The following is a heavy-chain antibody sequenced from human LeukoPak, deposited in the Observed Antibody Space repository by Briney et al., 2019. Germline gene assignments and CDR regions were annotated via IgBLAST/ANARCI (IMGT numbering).Heavy chain of an antibody. Sequence: PSETLSLTCTVSGGSINSSSYQWGWIRQPPGKGLEWIGSISYSGSTYYKPSLKSRVTVSVDTSKNQFFLNLTSVTAADTAVYYCARGRLGATYWGQGTLVTVSS. D-gene: IGHD1-26*01. CDR2: ISYSGST. CDR3: ARGRLGATY. V-gene: IGHV4-39*07. CDR1: GGSINSSSYQ. J-gene: IGHJ4*02.